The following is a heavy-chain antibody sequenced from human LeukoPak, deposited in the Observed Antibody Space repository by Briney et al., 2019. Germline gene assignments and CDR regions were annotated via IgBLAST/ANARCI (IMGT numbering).Heavy chain of an antibody. Sequence: GGSLRLSCAASGFTFSDYSMNWVRQAPGKGLEWVSYISSSSSTVYYADSVKGRFTISRDNSKNTLFLQMNSLRAEDTALYYCARDAGNYDSGTSRFDYWGQGTLVTLSS. CDR2: ISSSSSTV. J-gene: IGHJ4*02. CDR3: ARDAGNYDSGTSRFDY. V-gene: IGHV3-48*01. D-gene: IGHD3-10*01. CDR1: GFTFSDYS.